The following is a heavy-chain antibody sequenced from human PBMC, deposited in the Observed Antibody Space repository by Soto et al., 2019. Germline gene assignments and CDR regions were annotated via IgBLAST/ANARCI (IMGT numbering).Heavy chain of an antibody. D-gene: IGHD6-13*01. Sequence: QVQLVQSGAELKKPGASVKVSCKASGYTCPGYYIHWVRQSPGQGLPWMGWINPNRGCTNYAQKHQGKGTMTRDTAISTAYVELSRLRSEDTAVYYCAREGKVAAAAGADAFDIWGQGTMVTVSS. CDR3: AREGKVAAAAGADAFDI. V-gene: IGHV1-2*02. CDR1: GYTCPGYY. J-gene: IGHJ3*02. CDR2: INPNRGCT.